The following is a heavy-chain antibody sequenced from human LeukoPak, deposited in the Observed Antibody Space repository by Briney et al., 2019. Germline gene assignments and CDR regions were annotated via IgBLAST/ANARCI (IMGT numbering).Heavy chain of an antibody. V-gene: IGHV1-3*01. CDR1: GYTFTSYA. CDR3: ARGGPNSGGWTIDY. Sequence: ASVKVSCKTSGYTFTSYALHWLRQAPGQSLEWLGCINGDNANTEYSQRFQGRVTITRDTSARTAYIYLSYLTSEDTAVFYCARGGPNSGGWTIDYWGQGTLVSVSP. CDR2: INGDNANT. J-gene: IGHJ4*02. D-gene: IGHD6-19*01.